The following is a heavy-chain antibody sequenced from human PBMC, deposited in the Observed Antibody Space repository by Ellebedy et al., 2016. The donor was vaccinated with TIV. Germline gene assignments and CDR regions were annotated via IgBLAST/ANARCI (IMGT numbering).Heavy chain of an antibody. CDR3: ARDGSISEYYYYGLDV. CDR1: GASISSYY. V-gene: IGHV4-4*07. CDR2: VYTTGST. Sequence: SETLSLTCTVSGASISSYYWSWIRQTAGKGLEFIGRVYTTGSTRYNPSLESRVTVSLDTSKNQISLKLTSVTAADTAVYYCARDGSISEYYYYGLDVWGQGTTVIVSS. D-gene: IGHD1-26*01. J-gene: IGHJ6*02.